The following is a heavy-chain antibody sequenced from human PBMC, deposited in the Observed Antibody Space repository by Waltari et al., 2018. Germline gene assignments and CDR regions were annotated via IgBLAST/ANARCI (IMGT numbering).Heavy chain of an antibody. CDR2: IIPFIGLP. CDR3: ATDVVVASGLMVY. D-gene: IGHD2-15*01. J-gene: IGHJ4*02. CDR1: GGTFNSYT. Sequence: QVQLVQSGAEVKKPGSSVIVSCKASGGTFNSYTITWVRQAPGQGLEWMGRIIPFIGLPNYAQTFQGRVTITADKSTNTAYMEVSSLRSEDTAVYYCATDVVVASGLMVYWGQGTLVTVSS. V-gene: IGHV1-69*02.